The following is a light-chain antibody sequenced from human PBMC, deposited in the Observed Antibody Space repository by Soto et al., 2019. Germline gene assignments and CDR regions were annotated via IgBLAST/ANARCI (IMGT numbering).Light chain of an antibody. CDR3: QQRNVWPPVT. J-gene: IGKJ5*01. CDR1: PSVANF. V-gene: IGKV3-11*01. Sequence: EIVLIQSPATLSLSPGERATLSCRASPSVANFVAWYQQKPGQAPRLLIYGAFNRATGIPARFSGSGSWTDFTLTISSLEPEDAAVYYCQQRNVWPPVTFGQGTRLEIK. CDR2: GAF.